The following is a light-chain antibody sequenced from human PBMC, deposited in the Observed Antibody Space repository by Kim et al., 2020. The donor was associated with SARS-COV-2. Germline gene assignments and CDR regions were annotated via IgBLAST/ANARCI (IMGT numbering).Light chain of an antibody. V-gene: IGLV2-23*02. Sequence: QPITISCTGNSSDVGKYNLVSWYQQYPGKAPKLMIYEVSKRPSGVSNRFSGSKSGNTASLTISGLQAEDEADYYCCSYAGSSTFVVFGGGTQLTVL. CDR1: SSDVGKYNL. CDR3: CSYAGSSTFVV. CDR2: EVS. J-gene: IGLJ2*01.